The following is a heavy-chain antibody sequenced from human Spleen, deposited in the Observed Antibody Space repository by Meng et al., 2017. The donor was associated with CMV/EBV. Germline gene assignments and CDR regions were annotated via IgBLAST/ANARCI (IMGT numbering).Heavy chain of an antibody. CDR3: ARDLDIAAVGS. J-gene: IGHJ4*02. CDR1: GYTFTSYG. Sequence: ASVKVSCKASGYTFTSYGISWVRQAPGQGLEWMGWISAYNGNTNYAQKFQGRVTMTRDTSISTAYMELSRLRYDDTAVYYCARDLDIAAVGSWGQGTLVTVSS. D-gene: IGHD6-13*01. V-gene: IGHV1-18*01. CDR2: ISAYNGNT.